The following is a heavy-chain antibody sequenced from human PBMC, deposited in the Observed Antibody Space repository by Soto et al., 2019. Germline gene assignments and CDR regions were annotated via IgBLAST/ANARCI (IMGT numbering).Heavy chain of an antibody. CDR3: LRDQRHWNEFADQ. J-gene: IGHJ4*02. D-gene: IGHD1-1*01. V-gene: IGHV3-74*01. CDR2: ISQDGAIA. CDR1: GFAFGSYW. Sequence: VQLVESGGGLVQPGGSLRLSCAASGFAFGSYWMHSVRQAPGKGLVWVSRISQDGAIATQADSVKGRFTISRDNAKNTLFLQMNSLRADDTAVYYCLRDQRHWNEFADQWGQGTLVTVSS.